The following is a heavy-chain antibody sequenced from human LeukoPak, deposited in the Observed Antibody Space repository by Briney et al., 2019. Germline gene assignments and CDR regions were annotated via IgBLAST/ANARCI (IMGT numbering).Heavy chain of an antibody. V-gene: IGHV3-7*01. CDR3: ARERGYYDSSGYVTYYFDY. J-gene: IGHJ4*02. CDR2: MNQDGTEK. CDR1: GFTFSTYY. D-gene: IGHD3-22*01. Sequence: PGGSLRLSCAASGFTFSTYYMTWVRQAPGKGLEWVANMNQDGTEKNYADSVKGRFTISRDNAKNLLYLQMNSLRAEDTAVYYCARERGYYDSSGYVTYYFDYWGQGTLVTVSS.